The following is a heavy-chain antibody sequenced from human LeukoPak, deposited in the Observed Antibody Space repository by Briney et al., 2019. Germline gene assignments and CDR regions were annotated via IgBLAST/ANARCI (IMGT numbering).Heavy chain of an antibody. CDR1: GGTFSSYA. J-gene: IGHJ6*02. D-gene: IGHD1-26*01. Sequence: SVKVSCKASGGTFSSYAISWVRQAPGQGLEWMGGIIPIFGTANYAQKFQGRVTITADESTSTAYMELSSLRSEDTAVYYCAGQGSYDYYYYGMDVWGQGTTVTVSS. CDR2: IIPIFGTA. CDR3: AGQGSYDYYYYGMDV. V-gene: IGHV1-69*01.